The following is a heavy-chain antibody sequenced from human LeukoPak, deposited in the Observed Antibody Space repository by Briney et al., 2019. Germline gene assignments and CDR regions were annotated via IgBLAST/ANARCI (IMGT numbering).Heavy chain of an antibody. Sequence: GGSLRLSCAASGFTFSSYWMSWVRQAPGKGLEWVANIKQDGSEKYYVDSVKGRFTISRDNAKNSLYLQMNSLRAEDTAVYYCARGGPGDGYTINFDYWGQGTLVTVSS. CDR1: GFTFSSYW. V-gene: IGHV3-7*01. CDR2: IKQDGSEK. J-gene: IGHJ4*02. D-gene: IGHD5-24*01. CDR3: ARGGPGDGYTINFDY.